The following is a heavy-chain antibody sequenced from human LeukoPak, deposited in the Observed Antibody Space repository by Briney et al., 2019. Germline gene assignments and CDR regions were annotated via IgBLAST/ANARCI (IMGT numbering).Heavy chain of an antibody. D-gene: IGHD3-22*01. V-gene: IGHV3-15*01. J-gene: IGHJ3*02. CDR2: IKSKTDGGTT. Sequence: GGSLRLSCAASGFTFSNAWMSWVRQAPGKGLEWVGRIKSKTDGGTTDYAAPVKGRFTISRDDSKNTLYLQMNSLKTEDTAVYYCTTVTYYCDSSGYPYAFDIWGQGTMVTVSS. CDR3: TTVTYYCDSSGYPYAFDI. CDR1: GFTFSNAW.